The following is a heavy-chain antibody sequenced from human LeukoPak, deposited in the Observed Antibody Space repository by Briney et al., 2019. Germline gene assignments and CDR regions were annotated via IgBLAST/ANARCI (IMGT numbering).Heavy chain of an antibody. J-gene: IGHJ6*02. V-gene: IGHV3-48*01. Sequence: PGGSLRLSCAASGFTFSSYSMNWVRQAPGKGLEWVSYISSSSSTIYYADSVKGRFTISRDNAKNSLYLQMNSQRGEDTAVYYCASFYGSGSNYYYYGMDVWGQGTTVTVSS. CDR3: ASFYGSGSNYYYYGMDV. CDR1: GFTFSSYS. D-gene: IGHD3-10*01. CDR2: ISSSSSTI.